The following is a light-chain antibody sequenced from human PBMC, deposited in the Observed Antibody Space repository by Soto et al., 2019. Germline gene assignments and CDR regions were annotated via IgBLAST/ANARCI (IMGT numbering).Light chain of an antibody. CDR2: RNN. CDR3: AAWDDSLSGWV. V-gene: IGLV1-47*01. CDR1: SSNVGSYY. J-gene: IGLJ3*02. Sequence: QSVLTQPPSASGTPGQRVTISCSGSSSNVGSYYVYWYQQLPGTAPKLLIYRNNQRPSGVPDRFSGSKSGTSASLAISGLRSEDEADYYCAAWDDSLSGWVFGGGTKLTVL.